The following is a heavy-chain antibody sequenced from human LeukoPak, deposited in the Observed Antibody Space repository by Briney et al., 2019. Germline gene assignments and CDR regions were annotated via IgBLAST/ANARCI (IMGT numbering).Heavy chain of an antibody. V-gene: IGHV3-11*06. CDR3: ARVGQEYYYGMDV. CDR1: GFTFSDYY. D-gene: IGHD2/OR15-2a*01. J-gene: IGHJ6*02. CDR2: ISSTGYT. Sequence: GGSLRLSCAASGFTFSDYYMAWIRQAPGKGLEWVPYISSTGYTNYGDSLKGRFTISRDNPKNSLYLQMNSLRAEDTAVYYCARVGQEYYYGMDVWGQGTTVTVSS.